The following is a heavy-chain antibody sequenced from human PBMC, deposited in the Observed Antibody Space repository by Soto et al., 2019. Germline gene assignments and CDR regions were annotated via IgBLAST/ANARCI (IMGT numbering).Heavy chain of an antibody. D-gene: IGHD4-4*01. CDR3: AGDPDSHYNDSHASSYP. V-gene: IGHV1-69*08. J-gene: IGHJ5*02. CDR2: VIPITGII. CDR1: GGTFSTYT. Sequence: QVQLVQSGAEVKKPGSSVKVSCKASGGTFSTYTITWVRQAPGQGLEWMGRVIPITGIINYAQKCQDRVTTSPDKFTGTGYMELTGLRSDDTAVYYCAGDPDSHYNDSHASSYPWGQGTLVTVSS.